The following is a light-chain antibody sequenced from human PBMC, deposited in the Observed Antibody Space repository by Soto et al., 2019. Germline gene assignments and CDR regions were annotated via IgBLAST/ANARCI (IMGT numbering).Light chain of an antibody. J-gene: IGLJ1*01. V-gene: IGLV1-40*01. CDR3: QSYDSSLSGYV. CDR1: SSNIGAGYD. Sequence: QSVLTQPPSVSGAPGQTITISCTGSSSNIGAGYDVHWYQQLPGRAPKLLIYGNNNRPSGVPDRFSGSKSGTSVSLAITGLRGEDEADYHCQSYDSSLSGYVFGTGTKVTVL. CDR2: GNN.